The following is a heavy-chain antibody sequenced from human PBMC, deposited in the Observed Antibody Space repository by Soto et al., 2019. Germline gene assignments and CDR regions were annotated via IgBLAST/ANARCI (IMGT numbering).Heavy chain of an antibody. Sequence: QVQLVQSGAEVKKPGASVKVSCKTSGYTFTGYGINWVRQAPGHGLEWMGWISVFNGNTKYGQNIQDRVIITTATSTSTAYMELRSLRSVDTAVYFCGRDGSGGIIDSWGQGTMLIVSS. CDR2: ISVFNGNT. CDR1: GYTFTGYG. V-gene: IGHV1-18*01. J-gene: IGHJ3*01. CDR3: GRDGSGGIIDS. D-gene: IGHD2-15*01.